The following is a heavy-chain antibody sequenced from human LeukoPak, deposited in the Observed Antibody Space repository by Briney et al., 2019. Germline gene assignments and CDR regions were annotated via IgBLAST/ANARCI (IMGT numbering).Heavy chain of an antibody. CDR1: GFSVSSNC. CDR2: ICSGGTT. Sequence: PGGSLRLSCAASGFSVSSNCMSRVRQAPGQGLEWVSVICSGGTTYYADSVKGRFTISRDNSKNTLYLQMNSLRAEDTAVYYCARETGSWHYWGQGTLVTVSS. V-gene: IGHV3-53*01. CDR3: ARETGSWHY. J-gene: IGHJ4*02. D-gene: IGHD3-9*01.